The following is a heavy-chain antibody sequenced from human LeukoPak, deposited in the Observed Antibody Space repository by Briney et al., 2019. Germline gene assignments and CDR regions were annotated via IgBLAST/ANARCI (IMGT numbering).Heavy chain of an antibody. D-gene: IGHD3-3*01. J-gene: IGHJ4*02. V-gene: IGHV3-23*01. Sequence: GGSLGLSCAASGFTFSSYAMSWVRQAPGKGLEWVSAISGSGGSTYYADSVKGRFTISRDNSKNTLYLQMNSLRAEDTAVYYCAKPRTIFGVVPFDYWGQGTLVTVSS. CDR3: AKPRTIFGVVPFDY. CDR2: ISGSGGST. CDR1: GFTFSSYA.